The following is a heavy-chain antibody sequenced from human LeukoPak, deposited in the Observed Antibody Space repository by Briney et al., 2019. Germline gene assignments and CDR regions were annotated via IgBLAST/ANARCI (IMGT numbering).Heavy chain of an antibody. CDR2: ISSNGGST. Sequence: GGSLRLSFAASGFTFSTYAMHWVRQAPGKGLEYVSAISSNGGSTYYANSVKGRSTISRDNSKNTLYLQMNSLRAEDTAVYYCAKDLWYSYGRGAFDIWGQGTMVTVSS. J-gene: IGHJ3*02. CDR1: GFTFSTYA. CDR3: AKDLWYSYGRGAFDI. D-gene: IGHD5-18*01. V-gene: IGHV3-64*01.